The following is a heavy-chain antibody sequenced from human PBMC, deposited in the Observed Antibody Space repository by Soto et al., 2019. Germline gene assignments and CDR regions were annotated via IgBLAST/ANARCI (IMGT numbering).Heavy chain of an antibody. V-gene: IGHV3-23*01. D-gene: IGHD3-9*01. J-gene: IGHJ6*02. Sequence: EVQLLESGGGLVQPGGSLRLSCAASGFTFSSYAMSWVRQAPGKGLEWVSAISGSGGSTYYADSVKGRFTISRDNSKNTVYLQMNSLRAEDTAVDYGAKNVWGITIFGGMDVWGQGTTVTVSS. CDR3: AKNVWGITIFGGMDV. CDR2: ISGSGGST. CDR1: GFTFSSYA.